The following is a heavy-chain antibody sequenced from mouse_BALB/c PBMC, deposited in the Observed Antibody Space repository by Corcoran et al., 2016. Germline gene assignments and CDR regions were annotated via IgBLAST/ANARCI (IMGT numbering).Heavy chain of an antibody. D-gene: IGHD1-1*01. CDR1: GYTFTNYG. V-gene: IGHV9-1*02. J-gene: IGHJ2*01. CDR3: ATLYGSSLYYFDY. Sequence: QIQLVQSGPELKKPGETVKISCKASGYTFTNYGMNWVKQAPGKGLKWMGWINTYTGEPTYADDFKGRFAFSLETSASTAYLQINNLKNEDMATYFCATLYGSSLYYFDYWAKAPLSQSPQ. CDR2: INTYTGEP.